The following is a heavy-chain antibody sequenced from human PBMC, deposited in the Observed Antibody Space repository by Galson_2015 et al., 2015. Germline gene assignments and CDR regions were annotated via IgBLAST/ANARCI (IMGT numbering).Heavy chain of an antibody. V-gene: IGHV3-7*03. Sequence: SLRLSCAASEFTFTNYWMNWVRQAPGKGLEWLANIKPDGSDRYYVDSVKGRFTISRDNAKNSLYLQMNSLRAEDTAVYYCARVFGAYYFDYWGQGTLVTVSS. CDR1: EFTFTNYW. D-gene: IGHD3-16*01. CDR3: ARVFGAYYFDY. J-gene: IGHJ4*02. CDR2: IKPDGSDR.